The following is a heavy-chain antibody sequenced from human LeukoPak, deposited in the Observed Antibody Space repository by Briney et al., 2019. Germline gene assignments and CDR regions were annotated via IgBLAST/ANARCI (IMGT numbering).Heavy chain of an antibody. V-gene: IGHV1-8*01. J-gene: IGHJ4*02. CDR1: GYTFTSYD. Sequence: ASVKVSCNASGYTFTSYDINWVRQATGQGLEWMGWMNPNSGNTGYAQKFQGRVTMTRNTSISTAYMELSSLRSEDTAVYYCARGPRYCSGGSCYSAIDYWGQGTLVTVSS. CDR3: ARGPRYCSGGSCYSAIDY. CDR2: MNPNSGNT. D-gene: IGHD2-15*01.